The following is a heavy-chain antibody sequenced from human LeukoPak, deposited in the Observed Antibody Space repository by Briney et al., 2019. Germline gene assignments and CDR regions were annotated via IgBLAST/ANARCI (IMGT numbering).Heavy chain of an antibody. J-gene: IGHJ4*02. Sequence: GGSLRLSCEASGFTFSTYGMHWVRQAPGRGPEWVAVISNDGYTQYYADSVKGRFTISRDNSKNALFLQMNSLRAEDTAVYYCSKDWGEYYYGSGSYYNSDGYWGQGTLVTVSS. CDR1: GFTFSTYG. D-gene: IGHD3-10*01. CDR2: ISNDGYTQ. CDR3: SKDWGEYYYGSGSYYNSDGY. V-gene: IGHV3-30*18.